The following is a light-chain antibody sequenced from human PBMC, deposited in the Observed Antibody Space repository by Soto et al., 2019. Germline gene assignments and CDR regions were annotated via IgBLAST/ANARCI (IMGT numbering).Light chain of an antibody. CDR2: GAA. CDR3: QQYGTSSWT. J-gene: IGKJ1*01. V-gene: IGKV3-20*01. Sequence: EIVLTQFPGTLSLSPGERATLSCRASQSVNSNYLTWYQQKPGQAPRLLIYGAASRATHIPDRFSGSGSGPYFTLTINRLEPEDFAVYYCQQYGTSSWTFGQGTKGEIK. CDR1: QSVNSNY.